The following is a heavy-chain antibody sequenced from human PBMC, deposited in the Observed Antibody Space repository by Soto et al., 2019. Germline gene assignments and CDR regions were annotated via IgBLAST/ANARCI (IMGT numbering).Heavy chain of an antibody. CDR1: GFTFSDYY. V-gene: IGHV3-11*06. CDR3: ARAPYGSWKDYYYYYGMDV. CDR2: ISSSSSYT. Sequence: GGSLRLSCAASGFTFSDYYMSWIRQAPGKGLEWVSYISSSSSYTNYADSVKGRFTISRDNAKNSLYLQMNSLRAEDTAVYYCARAPYGSWKDYYYYYGMDVWGQGTTVTVSS. J-gene: IGHJ6*02. D-gene: IGHD2-15*01.